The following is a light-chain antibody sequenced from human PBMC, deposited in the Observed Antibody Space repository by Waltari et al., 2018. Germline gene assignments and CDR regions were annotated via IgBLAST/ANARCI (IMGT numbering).Light chain of an antibody. J-gene: IGKJ1*01. Sequence: EIVMTQSPATLSVSPGERATLSGRASQSISRNLAWYHPKPGQAPMLLTYGASTRATGIPARFSGSGSGTDFTLTISSLQAEDVAIYYCQQYYSAPRTFGQGTKVEIK. CDR3: QQYYSAPRT. V-gene: IGKV3-15*01. CDR1: QSISRN. CDR2: GAS.